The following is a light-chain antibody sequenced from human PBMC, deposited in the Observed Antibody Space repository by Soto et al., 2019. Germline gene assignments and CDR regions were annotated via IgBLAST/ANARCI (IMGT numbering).Light chain of an antibody. V-gene: IGLV6-57*01. CDR3: QSYDSSNPHVV. CDR2: EDN. CDR1: SGSIASNF. Sequence: NFMLTQPHSVSECPGKTVTISCTRSSGSIASNFVQWYRQRPGSSPTTLIYEDNQRPSGVPERISGSIDSSSNSASLTISGLETEDEADYYCQSYDSSNPHVVFGGGTKVTVL. J-gene: IGLJ2*01.